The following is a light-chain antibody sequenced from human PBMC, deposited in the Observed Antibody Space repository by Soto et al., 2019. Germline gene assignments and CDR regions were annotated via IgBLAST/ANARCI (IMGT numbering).Light chain of an antibody. J-gene: IGLJ2*01. Sequence: QSVLTQPASVSGSPGQSITISCTGTSSDVGAYNYVSWYQHPPGKATKLIIYEVANRPSGVSNRFSGSKSGNTASLTISGLQAEDEADYYCSSYTDRNTVLFGGGTKVTVL. V-gene: IGLV2-14*01. CDR3: SSYTDRNTVL. CDR2: EVA. CDR1: SSDVGAYNY.